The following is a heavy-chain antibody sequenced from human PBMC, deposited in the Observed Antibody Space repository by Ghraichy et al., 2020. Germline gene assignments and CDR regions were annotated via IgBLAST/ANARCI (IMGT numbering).Heavy chain of an antibody. J-gene: IGHJ6*02. D-gene: IGHD3-3*01. CDR1: GFTFSSYA. V-gene: IGHV3-23*01. Sequence: GGSLRLSCAASGFTFSSYAMSWVRQAPGKGLEWVSAISGSGGSTYYADSVKGRFTISRDNSKNTLYLQMNSLRAEDTAVYYCANCWSGYLRYYYYGMDVWGQGTTVTVSS. CDR2: ISGSGGST. CDR3: ANCWSGYLRYYYYGMDV.